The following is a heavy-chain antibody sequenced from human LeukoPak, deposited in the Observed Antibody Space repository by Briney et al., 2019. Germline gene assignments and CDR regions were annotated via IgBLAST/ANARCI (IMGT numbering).Heavy chain of an antibody. CDR3: ARVTRYSGSYWADY. Sequence: SETLSLTCTVSGGSISSYYWSWIRQPAGKGLEWIGRIYTSGSTNYNPSLKSRVTMSVDTSKNQFSLKLSSVTAADTAVYYCARVTRYSGSYWADYWGQGTLVTVSS. J-gene: IGHJ4*02. V-gene: IGHV4-4*07. CDR1: GGSISSYY. D-gene: IGHD1-26*01. CDR2: IYTSGST.